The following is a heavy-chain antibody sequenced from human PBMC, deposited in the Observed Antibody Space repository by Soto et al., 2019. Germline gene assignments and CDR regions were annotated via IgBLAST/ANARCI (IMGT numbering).Heavy chain of an antibody. CDR2: ISTYNGNP. Sequence: QIQLVQSGAEVKKPGASVKVSCKASGYIFTSQGISWVRQAPGQGLEWMGWISTYNGNPNCAQKLQGRVTMTTNTSTTTAFLELRSLTSDDTAVYYCARGRTRALDYWGQGTPVIVSS. CDR3: ARGRTRALDY. V-gene: IGHV1-18*01. D-gene: IGHD1-7*01. J-gene: IGHJ4*02. CDR1: GYIFTSQG.